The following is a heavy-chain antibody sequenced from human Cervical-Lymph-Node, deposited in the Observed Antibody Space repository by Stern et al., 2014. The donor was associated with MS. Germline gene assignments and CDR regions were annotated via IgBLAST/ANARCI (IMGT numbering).Heavy chain of an antibody. CDR2: ISDSGGYT. V-gene: IGHV3-23*01. D-gene: IGHD2-2*01. J-gene: IGHJ6*02. Sequence: EVQLLESGGGLVQPGGSLRLSCAASGFTFSTYAFSWVRQAPGKGLEWVSRISDSGGYTYYADSVKRRFTISRDNSKSMLYLEMQSLRAEDTAVYHCAKDLGRGVVVVPLYGLDVWGQGTTVTVSS. CDR1: GFTFSTYA. CDR3: AKDLGRGVVVVPLYGLDV.